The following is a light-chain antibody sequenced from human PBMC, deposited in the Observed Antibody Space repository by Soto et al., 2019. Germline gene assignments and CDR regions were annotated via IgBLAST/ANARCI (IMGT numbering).Light chain of an antibody. CDR3: QQYGSSLIT. Sequence: EIVLTQSPGTLSLSPGERATLSCRASQSVSSSYLAWYQQKPGQAPRLLIYGASSRATGIPDRFSGSGSGTDFTLTISRLEPEDFAVYYCQQYGSSLITFGGGTKVEMK. CDR2: GAS. CDR1: QSVSSSY. V-gene: IGKV3-20*01. J-gene: IGKJ4*01.